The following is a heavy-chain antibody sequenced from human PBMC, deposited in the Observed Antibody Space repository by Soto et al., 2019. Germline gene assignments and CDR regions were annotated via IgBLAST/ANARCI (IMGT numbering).Heavy chain of an antibody. V-gene: IGHV3-7*01. CDR2: INQDGSET. CDR3: ARALVNGGDY. Sequence: HPGGSLRLFCAASGFTFSIYWMAWVRQAPGKGLEWVANINQDGSETNFVDSVKGRFTISRDNAKDSLHLQMNSLRAEDTAVYYCARALVNGGDYWGQGALVTVSS. CDR1: GFTFSIYW. D-gene: IGHD2-8*02. J-gene: IGHJ4*02.